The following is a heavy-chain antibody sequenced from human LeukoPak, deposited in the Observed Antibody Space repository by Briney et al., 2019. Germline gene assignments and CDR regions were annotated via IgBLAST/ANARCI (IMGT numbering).Heavy chain of an antibody. CDR1: GFTFSNLW. V-gene: IGHV3-15*01. CDR2: IKSNVDGGTT. J-gene: IGHJ5*02. Sequence: PGGSLRLSCAASGFTFSNLWMTWVRQAPGKGLEWVGRIKSNVDGGTTDYAAPVKGRFTISRDDSKNTLYLQMNSLKTEDTAVYYCTTDVPFTFGGAIVRWGQGTLVTVPS. D-gene: IGHD3-16*01. CDR3: TTDVPFTFGGAIVR.